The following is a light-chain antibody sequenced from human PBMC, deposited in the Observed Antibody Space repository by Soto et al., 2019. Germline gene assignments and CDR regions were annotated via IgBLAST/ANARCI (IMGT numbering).Light chain of an antibody. J-gene: IGLJ3*02. CDR3: CSYAGSSTWV. CDR2: DVA. CDR1: SRDVGSFNS. Sequence: QSVLTQPRSVSGSLGQSLTLSCAGSSRDVGSFNSVSWYQQHPGKAPRLIIYDVAKRPSGVSDRFSGSKSGNTASLNISGLQGDDESDYFCCSYAGSSTWVFGGGTKLTVL. V-gene: IGLV2-11*01.